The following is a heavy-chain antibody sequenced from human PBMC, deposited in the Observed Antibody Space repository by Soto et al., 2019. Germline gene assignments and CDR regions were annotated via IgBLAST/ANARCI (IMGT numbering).Heavy chain of an antibody. V-gene: IGHV1-69*01. D-gene: IGHD2-2*01. J-gene: IGHJ6*02. Sequence: QVQLVQSGAEVKKPGSSVKVSCKASGGTFSSYAISWVRQAPGQGLEWMGGIIPISDTTNYAQKFQGRVTITADESTSTAYMELSSLRSEHTAVYYWARSQGSSTSLEIYYYYYYGMDVWGQGTTVTVSS. CDR2: IIPISDTT. CDR1: GGTFSSYA. CDR3: ARSQGSSTSLEIYYYYYYGMDV.